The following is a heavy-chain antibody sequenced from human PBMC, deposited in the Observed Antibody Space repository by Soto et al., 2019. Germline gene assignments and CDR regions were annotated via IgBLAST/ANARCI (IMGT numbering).Heavy chain of an antibody. V-gene: IGHV5-51*01. CDR2: IYPGDSDT. CDR1: GYSFTSYW. CDR3: ARWEQGSGSYYNNYYYGMDV. D-gene: IGHD3-10*01. J-gene: IGHJ6*02. Sequence: PGESLKISCKGSGYSFTSYWIGWVRQMPGKGLEWMGIIYPGDSDTRYSPSFQGQVTISADKSISTAYLQWSSLKASDTAMYYCARWEQGSGSYYNNYYYGMDVWGQGTTVTVYS.